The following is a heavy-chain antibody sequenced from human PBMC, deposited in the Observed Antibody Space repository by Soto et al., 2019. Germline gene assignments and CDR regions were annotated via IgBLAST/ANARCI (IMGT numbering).Heavy chain of an antibody. J-gene: IGHJ4*02. D-gene: IGHD5-18*01. V-gene: IGHV3-53*01. Sequence: EVQLVESGGGLIPPGGSLRLSCAASGFLVNSAYMTWVRQAPGKGLEWLSMINSDGSTLYAESVKGRFTTSRDNAKKGLDLQMNSLRAEDTAMYYCARSGYSFAWGYWGEGTLVIVTS. CDR1: GFLVNSAY. CDR3: ARSGYSFAWGY. CDR2: INSDGST.